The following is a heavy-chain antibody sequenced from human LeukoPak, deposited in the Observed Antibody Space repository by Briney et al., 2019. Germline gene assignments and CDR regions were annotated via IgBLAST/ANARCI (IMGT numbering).Heavy chain of an antibody. CDR1: GFTFSSYW. V-gene: IGHV3-7*01. Sequence: GGSLRLSCAASGFTFSSYWMSWVRQAPGKGLEWVANIKQDGSEKYYVDSVKGRSTISRDNAKNSLYLQMNSLRAEDTAVYYCARDSFTYYYDSSGDYWGQGTLVTVSS. CDR3: ARDSFTYYYDSSGDY. CDR2: IKQDGSEK. D-gene: IGHD3-22*01. J-gene: IGHJ4*02.